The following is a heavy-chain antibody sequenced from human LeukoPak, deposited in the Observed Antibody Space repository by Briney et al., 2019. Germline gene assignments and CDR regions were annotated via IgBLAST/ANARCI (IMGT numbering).Heavy chain of an antibody. V-gene: IGHV4-34*01. CDR1: GGSFSGYY. CDR2: INHSGST. J-gene: IGHJ4*02. Sequence: PSETLSLTCAVYGGSFSGYYWSWIRQPPGKGLEWIGEINHSGSTNYNPSLKSRVTISVDTSKNQFSLKLSSMTAADTAVYYCARMNSGSYFFDYWGQGTLVTVSS. CDR3: ARMNSGSYFFDY. D-gene: IGHD1-26*01.